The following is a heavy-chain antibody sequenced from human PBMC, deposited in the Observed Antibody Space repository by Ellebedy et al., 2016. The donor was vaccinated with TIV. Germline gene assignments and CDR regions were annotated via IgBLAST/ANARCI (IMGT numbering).Heavy chain of an antibody. J-gene: IGHJ4*02. Sequence: GESLKISCLGSGFTFSIYDLNWVRQAPGRGLEWISYITGNSRTTFYADSVKGRFDVSRDNAKNVLYLQMNSLRGADTAVYYCARYCSGGKCHGSPDYWGQGTLVTVSS. CDR3: ARYCSGGKCHGSPDY. CDR1: GFTFSIYD. CDR2: ITGNSRTT. V-gene: IGHV3-48*03. D-gene: IGHD2-15*01.